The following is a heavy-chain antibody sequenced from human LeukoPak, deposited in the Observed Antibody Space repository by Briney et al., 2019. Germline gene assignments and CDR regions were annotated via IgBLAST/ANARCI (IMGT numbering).Heavy chain of an antibody. Sequence: PGGSLRLSCAASGFTFSSYSMNWVRQAPGKGLEWVSSISSSSYIYYADSVKGRFTISRDNAKNSLYLQMNSLRAEDTAVYYCARDSLVRGVSTRPFDYWGQGTLVTVSS. J-gene: IGHJ4*02. V-gene: IGHV3-21*01. CDR1: GFTFSSYS. CDR2: ISSSSYI. D-gene: IGHD3-10*01. CDR3: ARDSLVRGVSTRPFDY.